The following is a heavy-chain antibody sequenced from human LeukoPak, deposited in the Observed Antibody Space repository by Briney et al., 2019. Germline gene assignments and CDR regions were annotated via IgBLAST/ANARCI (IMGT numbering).Heavy chain of an antibody. J-gene: IGHJ4*02. CDR2: INPNSGGT. Sequence: ASVKVSCKASGYTFTGYYMHWVRQAPGQGLEWMGWINPNSGGTNYAQKFQGWVTMTRDTSISTAYMELSRLRSDDTAVYYCARGLGGDTFGEPEGYWGQGTLVTVSS. V-gene: IGHV1-2*04. CDR3: ARGLGGDTFGEPEGY. CDR1: GYTFTGYY. D-gene: IGHD3-16*01.